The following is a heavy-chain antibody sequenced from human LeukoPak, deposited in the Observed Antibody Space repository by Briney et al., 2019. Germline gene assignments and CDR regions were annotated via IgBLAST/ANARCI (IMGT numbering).Heavy chain of an antibody. CDR2: ISGSGGST. CDR1: GFTFSSYA. J-gene: IGHJ4*02. V-gene: IGHV3-23*01. D-gene: IGHD3-3*01. CDR3: AKGGDLRFLEWLLSHFDY. Sequence: GRSLRLSCAASGFTFSSYAMHWVRQAPGKGLEWVSAISGSGGSTYYADSVKGRFTISRDNSKNTLYLQMNSLRAEDTAVYYCAKGGDLRFLEWLLSHFDYRGQGTLVTVSS.